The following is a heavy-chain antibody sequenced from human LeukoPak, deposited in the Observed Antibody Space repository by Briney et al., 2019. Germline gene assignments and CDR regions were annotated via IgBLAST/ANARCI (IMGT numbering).Heavy chain of an antibody. CDR3: TAPYFDY. V-gene: IGHV4-39*01. CDR1: RGSITSSSYY. CDR2: IYYSGST. Sequence: SETLSLTSTVSRGSITSSSYYWGWIRQPPGKGLEWIGSIYYSGSTYYNPSLRSRVTISVDTSKNQFSLKLSSVTAADTAVYYCTAPYFDYWGQGTLVTVSS. J-gene: IGHJ4*02.